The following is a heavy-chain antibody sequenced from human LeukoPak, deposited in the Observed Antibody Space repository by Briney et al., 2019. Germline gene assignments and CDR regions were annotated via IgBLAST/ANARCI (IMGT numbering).Heavy chain of an antibody. V-gene: IGHV3-48*03. D-gene: IGHD5-12*01. CDR3: AKEDIAGNGFPFHS. Sequence: GGSLRLSCTAYGFTFNIYEMNWVRQAPGKGPEWISYISSSGRSIYYADSVKGRFTISRDNAKNSVYLQMNSLRVEDTAIYYCAKEDIAGNGFPFHSWGQGTMVTVSS. CDR1: GFTFNIYE. CDR2: ISSSGRSI. J-gene: IGHJ4*02.